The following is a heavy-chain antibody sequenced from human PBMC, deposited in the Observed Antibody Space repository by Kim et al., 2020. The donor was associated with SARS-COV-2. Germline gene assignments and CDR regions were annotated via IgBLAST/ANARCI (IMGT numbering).Heavy chain of an antibody. V-gene: IGHV5-51*01. D-gene: IGHD6-19*01. CDR3: ATTLRVPGNIDGFEF. CDR1: GYSFTSYW. J-gene: IGHJ4*02. Sequence: GESLKISCKASGYSFTSYWIGWVRQMPGKGLEWMGIIYPGNSDPRYSPSFQGQVTISADKSVNTAYLQWSGLKVSDTAMYFCATTLRVPGNIDGFEFWGQGTLVTVSS. CDR2: IYPGNSDP.